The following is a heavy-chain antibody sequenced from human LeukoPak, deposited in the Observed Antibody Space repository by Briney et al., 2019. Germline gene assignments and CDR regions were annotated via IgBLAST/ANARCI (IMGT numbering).Heavy chain of an antibody. D-gene: IGHD3-3*01. Sequence: GGSLRLSCAASTFTFSIYGMTWVRQAPGKGLEWVSTINSGGGTYYADSVKGRFTISRDNSKNTLDLQMNSLRAEDTAVYYCAEDHGDWGQGTLVTVSS. CDR1: TFTFSIYG. CDR3: AEDHGD. CDR2: INSGGGT. V-gene: IGHV3-23*01. J-gene: IGHJ4*02.